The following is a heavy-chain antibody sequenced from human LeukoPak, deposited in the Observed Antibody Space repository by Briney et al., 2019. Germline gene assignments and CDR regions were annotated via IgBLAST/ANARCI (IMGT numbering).Heavy chain of an antibody. CDR3: ASESTVLSWSDY. V-gene: IGHV1-2*02. Sequence: ASVKVSCKASGYTFTGYYMHWVRQAPGQGLEWMGWINPNSGGTNYAQQFQGRVTMTRDTSISTAYMELSRLRSDDTAVYYCASESTVLSWSDYWGQGTLVTVSS. J-gene: IGHJ4*02. CDR2: INPNSGGT. D-gene: IGHD4-11*01. CDR1: GYTFTGYY.